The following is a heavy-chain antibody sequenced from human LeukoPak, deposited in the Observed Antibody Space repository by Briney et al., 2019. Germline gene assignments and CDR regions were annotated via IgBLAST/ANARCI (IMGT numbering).Heavy chain of an antibody. CDR3: ARTAARRFDY. D-gene: IGHD6-6*01. Sequence: ASVKVSCEASGYTFPSYFMHWVRQAPGQGLEWMGIINPTGGSTTYAQKFQGRVTMTRDTSTSTVYMELSSLRSDDTAVYYCARTAARRFDYWGQGTLVTVSS. V-gene: IGHV1-46*01. CDR1: GYTFPSYF. CDR2: INPTGGST. J-gene: IGHJ4*02.